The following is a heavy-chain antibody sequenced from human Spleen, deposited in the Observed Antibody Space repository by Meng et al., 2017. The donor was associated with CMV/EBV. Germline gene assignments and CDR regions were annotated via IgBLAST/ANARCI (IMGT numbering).Heavy chain of an antibody. CDR1: GFTFSSYE. Sequence: GESLKISCAASGFTFSSYEMNWVRQAPGKGLEWVSYISSSASTINYADSVKGRFTISRDYPQNSVSLQMNSLRAEDTAVYYCARGRLRWYLYWGQGTLVTVSS. V-gene: IGHV3-48*03. J-gene: IGHJ4*02. CDR3: ARGRLRWYLY. D-gene: IGHD4-23*01. CDR2: ISSSASTI.